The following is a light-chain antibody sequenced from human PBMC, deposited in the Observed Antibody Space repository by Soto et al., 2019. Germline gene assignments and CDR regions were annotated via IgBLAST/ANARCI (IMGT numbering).Light chain of an antibody. CDR2: DVS. J-gene: IGKJ1*01. V-gene: IGKV1-5*01. CDR1: QSISSW. CDR3: QQYTNCPWT. Sequence: DIQMTQSPPTLSASVGDRVTITCRASQSISSWLAWYQQRPGKAPNLLIYDVSSLESGVPSRFSGSGSGTEVTLTISSLQPDDFAPYYCQQYTNCPWTFGQGTKVEIK.